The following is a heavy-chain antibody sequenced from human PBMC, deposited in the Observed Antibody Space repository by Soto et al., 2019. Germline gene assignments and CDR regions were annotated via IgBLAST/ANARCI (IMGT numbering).Heavy chain of an antibody. Sequence: GGSLRLSCEASGFRFMDYYMGWIRQGPGKRLEWISYISVTSDDTKYADSVKGRFTISRDNAANFVFLHMNSLRDEDTAVYFCARSLRATYPLSYSGQGTPVTVYS. V-gene: IGHV3-11*06. J-gene: IGHJ1*01. D-gene: IGHD3-10*01. CDR1: GFRFMDYY. CDR3: ARSLRATYPLSY. CDR2: ISVTSDDT.